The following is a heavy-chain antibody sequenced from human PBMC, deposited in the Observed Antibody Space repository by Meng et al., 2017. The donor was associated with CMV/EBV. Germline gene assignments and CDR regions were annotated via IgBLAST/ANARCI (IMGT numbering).Heavy chain of an antibody. CDR2: IYYSGST. J-gene: IGHJ5*02. CDR1: GGSISSYY. Sequence: SETLSLTCTVSGGSISSYYWSWIRQPPGKGLEWIGYIYYSGSTNYNPSLKSRVTISVDTSKNQFSLKLSSVTAADTAVYCCARARGYSSSSKDWFDPWGQGTLVTVSS. CDR3: ARARGYSSSSKDWFDP. D-gene: IGHD6-6*01. V-gene: IGHV4-59*01.